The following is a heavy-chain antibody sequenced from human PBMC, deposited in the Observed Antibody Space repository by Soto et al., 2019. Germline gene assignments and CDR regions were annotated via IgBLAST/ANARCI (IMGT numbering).Heavy chain of an antibody. CDR2: IYYSGST. CDR1: GGSISSYY. CDR3: ARNRENSWFDP. J-gene: IGHJ5*02. V-gene: IGHV4-59*01. Sequence: SETLSLTCTVSGGSISSYYWSWIRQPPGKGLEWIGYIYYSGSTDYNPSLKSRVTISVDTSKNQFSLKLSSVTAADTAVYYCARNRENSWFDPWGQGTLVTVPQ. D-gene: IGHD1-26*01.